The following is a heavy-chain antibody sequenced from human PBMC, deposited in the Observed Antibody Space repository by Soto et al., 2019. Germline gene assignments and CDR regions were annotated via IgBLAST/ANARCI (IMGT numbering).Heavy chain of an antibody. Sequence: EVQLVESGGGLVQPGGSLRLSCAASGFTFSSYWMHWVRQAPGKGLVWVSRINSDGSSTSYADSVKGRFTISRDNAKNKLYLQMNSLRAEDTAVYYCARGPNNCTNGVCYIYYGMDVWGQGTTVTVSS. V-gene: IGHV3-74*01. CDR1: GFTFSSYW. CDR2: INSDGSST. D-gene: IGHD2-8*01. CDR3: ARGPNNCTNGVCYIYYGMDV. J-gene: IGHJ6*02.